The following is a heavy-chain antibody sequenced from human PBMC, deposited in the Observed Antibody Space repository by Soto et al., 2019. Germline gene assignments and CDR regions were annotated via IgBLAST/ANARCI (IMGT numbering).Heavy chain of an antibody. Sequence: AGGSMRLSCAASGFTFSSYGMHWVRQAPGKGLEWVAVIWYDGSNKYYADSVKGRFTISRDNSKNTLYLQMNSLRAEDTAVYYCARDGPYSSGWYWDYFDYWGQGTLVTVSS. D-gene: IGHD6-19*01. J-gene: IGHJ4*02. CDR2: IWYDGSNK. V-gene: IGHV3-33*01. CDR3: ARDGPYSSGWYWDYFDY. CDR1: GFTFSSYG.